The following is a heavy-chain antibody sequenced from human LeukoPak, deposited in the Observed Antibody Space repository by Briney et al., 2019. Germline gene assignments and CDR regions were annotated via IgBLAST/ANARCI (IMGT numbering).Heavy chain of an antibody. V-gene: IGHV1-46*01. CDR3: AREGEIGYDLSDY. J-gene: IGHJ4*02. CDR1: GCTFTNYY. Sequence: ASVKVSCKASGCTFTNYYMNWVRQAPGQGLEWMGIINPSGGSTSYAQKFQGRVTVTRDTSTSTVYMELSSLRSKDTAMYYCAREGEIGYDLSDYWGQGTLVTVSS. CDR2: INPSGGST. D-gene: IGHD5-12*01.